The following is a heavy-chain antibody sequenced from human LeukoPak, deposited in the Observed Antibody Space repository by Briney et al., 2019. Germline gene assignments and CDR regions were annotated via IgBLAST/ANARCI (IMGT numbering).Heavy chain of an antibody. V-gene: IGHV4-59*08. J-gene: IGHJ4*02. Sequence: SETLSLTCTVSGGSISSYYWSWIRQPPGKGLEWLGYIYYSGSTNYTPPLKSRVTISVDTSKNQFSLKLSSVTAADTAVYYCARWVTYYYDSSGYWAFDYWGQGTLVTVSS. CDR2: IYYSGST. CDR1: GGSISSYY. CDR3: ARWVTYYYDSSGYWAFDY. D-gene: IGHD3-22*01.